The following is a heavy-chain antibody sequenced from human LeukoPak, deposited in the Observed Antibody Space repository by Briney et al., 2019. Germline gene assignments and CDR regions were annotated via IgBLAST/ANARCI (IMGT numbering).Heavy chain of an antibody. CDR1: GGSISSSSDY. D-gene: IGHD2-21*02. CDR3: ARVGGILAYCGGDCYLDY. V-gene: IGHV4-39*07. J-gene: IGHJ4*02. CDR2: IYYHENT. Sequence: PSETLSLTCTVSGGSISSSSDYWGWIRQAPGKGLEWIGSIYYHENTYYNSSLKSRVTISVDTSKNQFSLKLSSVTAADTAVYYCARVGGILAYCGGDCYLDYWGQGTLVTVSS.